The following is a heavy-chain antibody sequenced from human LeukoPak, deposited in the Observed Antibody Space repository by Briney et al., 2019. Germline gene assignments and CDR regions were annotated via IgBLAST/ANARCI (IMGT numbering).Heavy chain of an antibody. V-gene: IGHV3-30*18. J-gene: IGHJ4*02. CDR3: AKDRNYYGSGSYYNLDY. D-gene: IGHD3-10*01. CDR2: ISYDGSNK. CDR1: GFTFSSYG. Sequence: PGRSLRLSCAASGFTFSSYGMHWVRQAPGKGLEWVAVISYDGSNKYYADSVKGRFTISRDNSKNTLYLQMNSLRAEDTAVYYCAKDRNYYGSGSYYNLDYWGQGTLVTVSS.